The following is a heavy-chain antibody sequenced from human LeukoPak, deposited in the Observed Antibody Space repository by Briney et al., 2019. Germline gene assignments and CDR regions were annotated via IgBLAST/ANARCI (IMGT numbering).Heavy chain of an antibody. CDR3: ARVGYYYHY. V-gene: IGHV3-7*01. D-gene: IGHD3-22*01. CDR1: GFTFSSYW. J-gene: IGHJ4*02. Sequence: GGSLRLSCAASGFTFSSYWMSLVRQAPGKGLEWVATIKQDGSEKDFVDSVKGRFTISRDNAKNSLYLQMNSLRAEDTALYYCARVGYYYHYWGQGTLVTVSS. CDR2: IKQDGSEK.